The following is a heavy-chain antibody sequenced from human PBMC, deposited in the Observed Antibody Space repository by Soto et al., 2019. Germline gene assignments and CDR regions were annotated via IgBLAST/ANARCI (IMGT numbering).Heavy chain of an antibody. V-gene: IGHV4-59*01. Sequence: SETLSLTCTVSGDSISSYSCSWIRQPPGKGLEWIGNIHYNGNTKYNPSLKSRVTMSVDTSKNQFSLKLISVTAADTAVYYCAREGNLGRWLQPLDYWGQGTLVTVSA. CDR3: AREGNLGRWLQPLDY. CDR2: IHYNGNT. CDR1: GDSISSYS. D-gene: IGHD5-12*01. J-gene: IGHJ4*02.